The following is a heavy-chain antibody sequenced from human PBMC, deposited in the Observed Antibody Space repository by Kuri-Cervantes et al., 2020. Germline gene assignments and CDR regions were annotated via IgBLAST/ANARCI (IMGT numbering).Heavy chain of an antibody. D-gene: IGHD1-26*01. CDR2: MNPNSGNT. J-gene: IGHJ4*02. CDR3: ATVLVGAADY. Sequence: ASVKVSCKASGYTFTSYGISWVRQATGQGLEWMGWMNPNSGNTGYAQKFQGRVTMTRNTSISTAYMELSRLRSDDTAVYYRATVLVGAADYWGQGTLVTVSS. V-gene: IGHV1-8*02. CDR1: GYTFTSYG.